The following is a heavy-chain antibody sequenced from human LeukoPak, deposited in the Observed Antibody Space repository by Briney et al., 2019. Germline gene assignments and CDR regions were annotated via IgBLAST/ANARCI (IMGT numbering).Heavy chain of an antibody. CDR2: IYSGGST. CDR1: GFTVSSNY. CDR3: ARDTYCGGDCYYAFDI. Sequence: GGSLRLSCAASGFTVSSNYMSWVRQAPGNGLEWVSVIYSGGSTYYADSVKGRFTISRDNSKNTLYLQMNSLRAEDTAVYYCARDTYCGGDCYYAFDIWGQGTMVTAFS. J-gene: IGHJ3*02. V-gene: IGHV3-66*01. D-gene: IGHD2-21*02.